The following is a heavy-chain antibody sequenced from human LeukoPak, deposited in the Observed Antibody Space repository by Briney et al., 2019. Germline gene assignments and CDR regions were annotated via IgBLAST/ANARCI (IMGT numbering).Heavy chain of an antibody. CDR2: IVVGSGNT. J-gene: IGHJ6*02. V-gene: IGHV1-58*02. Sequence: GTSVKVSCKASGFTFTSSAMQWVRQARGQRLEWIGWIVVGSGNTNYAQKFQERVTITRDMSTSTAYMELSSLRSEDTAVYYCAASREVWFGFNGMDVWGQGTTVTVSS. CDR1: GFTFTSSA. CDR3: AASREVWFGFNGMDV. D-gene: IGHD3-10*01.